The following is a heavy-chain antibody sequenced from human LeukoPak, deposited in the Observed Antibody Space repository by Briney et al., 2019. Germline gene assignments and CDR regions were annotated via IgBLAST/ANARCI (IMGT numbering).Heavy chain of an antibody. CDR2: INHSGST. Sequence: SETLPLTCAVYGGSFSGYYWSWIRQPPGKGLEWIGEINHSGSTNYNPSLKSRVTISVDTSKNQFSLKLSSVTAADTAVYYCARLWNDEAPRPLDYWGHGDPGTVSS. CDR3: ARLWNDEAPRPLDY. J-gene: IGHJ4*01. D-gene: IGHD1-1*01. V-gene: IGHV4-34*01. CDR1: GGSFSGYY.